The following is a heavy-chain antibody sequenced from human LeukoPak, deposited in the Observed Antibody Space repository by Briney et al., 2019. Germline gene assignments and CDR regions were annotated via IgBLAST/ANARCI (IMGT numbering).Heavy chain of an antibody. CDR2: INPNSGGT. Sequence: ASVKDSCKASGYTFTGYYMHWVRQAPGQGLEWMGRINPNSGGTNYAQKFQGRVTMTRDTSISTAYMELSRLRSDDTAVYYCAQSAIVGATTGFDYWGQGTLVTVSS. CDR1: GYTFTGYY. D-gene: IGHD1-26*01. CDR3: AQSAIVGATTGFDY. J-gene: IGHJ4*02. V-gene: IGHV1-2*06.